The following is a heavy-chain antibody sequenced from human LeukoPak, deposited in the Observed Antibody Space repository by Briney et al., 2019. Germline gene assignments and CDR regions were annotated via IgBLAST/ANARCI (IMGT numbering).Heavy chain of an antibody. Sequence: GGSLRLSCAASGFTFSSYAMSWVRQAPGKGLEWVSYISSSGSTIYYADSVKGRFTISRDNAKNSLYLQMNSLRAEDTAVYYCARVHSSSWSLDYWGQGTLVTVSS. CDR3: ARVHSSSWSLDY. D-gene: IGHD6-13*01. CDR2: ISSSGSTI. V-gene: IGHV3-48*04. CDR1: GFTFSSYA. J-gene: IGHJ4*02.